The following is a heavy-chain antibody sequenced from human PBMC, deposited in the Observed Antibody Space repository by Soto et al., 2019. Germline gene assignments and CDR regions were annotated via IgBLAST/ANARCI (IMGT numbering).Heavy chain of an antibody. CDR1: GFTFTSSA. D-gene: IGHD6-6*01. V-gene: IGHV1-58*01. Sequence: SVKVSCKASGFTFTSSAVQWVRQARGQRLEWIGWIVVGSGNTNYAQKFRERVTITRDMSTGTAYMQLSSLRSDDTAVYYCAARGATGSSYYSGLDVWGQGTTVTVSS. J-gene: IGHJ6*02. CDR2: IVVGSGNT. CDR3: AARGATGSSYYSGLDV.